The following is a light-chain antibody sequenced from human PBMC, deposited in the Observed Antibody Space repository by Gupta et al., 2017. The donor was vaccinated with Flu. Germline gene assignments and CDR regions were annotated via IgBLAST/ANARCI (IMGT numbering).Light chain of an antibody. CDR3: LESYSTRFT. J-gene: IGKJ3*01. V-gene: IGKV1-39*01. CDR1: QSISSY. CDR2: AAS. Sequence: DIQMTQSPSSLSASVGDRVTITCRASQSISSYLNWYQQKPGKAPKLLIYAASRLQSGVPSRISGSGSGTDFTLTISSLQPDDFATYYCLESYSTRFTFGPGTKVDIK.